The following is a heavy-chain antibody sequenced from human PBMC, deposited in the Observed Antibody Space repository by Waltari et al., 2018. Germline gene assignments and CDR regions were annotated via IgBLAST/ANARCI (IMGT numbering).Heavy chain of an antibody. CDR1: GGSISSSSYY. D-gene: IGHD6-19*01. CDR2: IFYRGST. Sequence: QLQLQESGPGLVKPSETLSLTCTVSGGSISSSSYYWGWLRPPSGKGLEWIGSIFYRGSTYYKPSLNSRVTISVDTSKNQFSLKLSSVTAADTAVYYCARHRVQWLEPPPLDIFDYWGQGTLVTVSS. J-gene: IGHJ4*02. V-gene: IGHV4-39*01. CDR3: ARHRVQWLEPPPLDIFDY.